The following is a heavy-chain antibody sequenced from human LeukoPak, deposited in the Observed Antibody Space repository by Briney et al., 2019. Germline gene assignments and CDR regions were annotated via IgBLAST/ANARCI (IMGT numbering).Heavy chain of an antibody. D-gene: IGHD3-22*01. CDR2: IYYSGST. Sequence: SETLSLTCTVSGGSISSSSYYWGWIRQPPGKGLEWIGSIYYSGSTNYNPSLKSRVTISVDTSKNQFSLKLSSVTAADTAVYYCARWAHSYDSSGYIWGQGTLVTVSS. CDR3: ARWAHSYDSSGYI. V-gene: IGHV4-39*07. CDR1: GGSISSSSYY. J-gene: IGHJ4*02.